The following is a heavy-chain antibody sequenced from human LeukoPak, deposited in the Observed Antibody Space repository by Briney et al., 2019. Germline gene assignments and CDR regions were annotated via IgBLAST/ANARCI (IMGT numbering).Heavy chain of an antibody. D-gene: IGHD5-24*01. CDR1: GGSISSNSYY. CDR2: IYYSVST. Sequence: SETLSLTCTVSGGSISSNSYYWGWVRQPPGKGLEWIGSIYYSVSTYYNPSLKSRVTISVDTSKNQFSLKLSSVTAADTAMYYCARDGYNPIDYWGQGTLVTVSS. J-gene: IGHJ4*02. CDR3: ARDGYNPIDY. V-gene: IGHV4-39*02.